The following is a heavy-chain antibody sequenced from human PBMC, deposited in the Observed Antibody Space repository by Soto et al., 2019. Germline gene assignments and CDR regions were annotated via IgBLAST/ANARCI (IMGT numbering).Heavy chain of an antibody. V-gene: IGHV1-69*06. D-gene: IGHD2-2*01. CDR3: AGPDIVVVPASERNYYYFYGMDV. CDR2: IIPVFGTA. Sequence: ASVKVSCKASGGTFSSYAISWVRQAPGQGLEWMGGIIPVFGTANYAQKFQGRVTITADKSTSTAYMELSSLRSEDTAVYYCAGPDIVVVPASERNYYYFYGMDVWGQGTTVTVSS. CDR1: GGTFSSYA. J-gene: IGHJ6*02.